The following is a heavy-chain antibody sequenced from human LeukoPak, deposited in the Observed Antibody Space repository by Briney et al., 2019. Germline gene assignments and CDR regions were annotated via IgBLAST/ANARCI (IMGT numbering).Heavy chain of an antibody. D-gene: IGHD6-19*01. CDR2: ISGSGGST. V-gene: IGHV3-23*01. CDR3: AKDHSSGWTSFDY. Sequence: GGSLRLSCAASGFTFSSYGMSWVRQAPGKGLEWVSGISGSGGSTYYADSVKGRFTIARDNSKNTLYLQMNSLRAEDTAVYYCAKDHSSGWTSFDYWGQGTLVTVSS. J-gene: IGHJ4*02. CDR1: GFTFSSYG.